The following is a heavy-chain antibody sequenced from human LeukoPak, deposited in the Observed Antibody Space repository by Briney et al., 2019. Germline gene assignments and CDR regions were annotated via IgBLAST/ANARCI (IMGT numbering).Heavy chain of an antibody. Sequence: SETLSLTCTVSGGSISSGDYYWSWIRQPPGKGLEWSGYIYYRGSTYYNPSLKSRVTISVDTSKNQFSLKLSSVTAADTAVYYCARGETMITFGGVIVPGWFDPWGQGTLVTVSS. CDR1: GGSISSGDYY. J-gene: IGHJ5*02. V-gene: IGHV4-30-4*01. CDR3: ARGETMITFGGVIVPGWFDP. CDR2: IYYRGST. D-gene: IGHD3-16*02.